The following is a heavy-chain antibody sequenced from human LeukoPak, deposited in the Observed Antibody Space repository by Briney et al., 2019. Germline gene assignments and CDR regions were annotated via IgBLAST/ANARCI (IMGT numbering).Heavy chain of an antibody. CDR2: ISAYNGNT. D-gene: IGHD5-18*01. J-gene: IGHJ4*02. CDR1: GYTFTSYG. Sequence: ASVKVSCKASGYTFTSYGISWVRQAPGQGLEWMGWISAYNGNTNYAQKLQGRVTMTTDTSTSTAYMELSSLRSEDTAVYYCARDWPGYTAMAYWGQGTLVTVSS. CDR3: ARDWPGYTAMAY. V-gene: IGHV1-18*01.